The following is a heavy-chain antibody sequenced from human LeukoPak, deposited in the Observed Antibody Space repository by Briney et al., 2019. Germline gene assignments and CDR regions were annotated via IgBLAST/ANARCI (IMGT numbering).Heavy chain of an antibody. CDR3: ARLVGYSGSYWRRNWFDP. Sequence: SETLSLTCTVSVGSFSSSSYYWGWIRQPPGKGLERIGSIYYSGSTYYNPSLKSRVTISVDTSKNQFSLKLSSVTAADTAVYYCARLVGYSGSYWRRNWFDPWGQGTLVTVSS. CDR2: IYYSGST. V-gene: IGHV4-39*07. CDR1: VGSFSSSSYY. D-gene: IGHD1-26*01. J-gene: IGHJ5*02.